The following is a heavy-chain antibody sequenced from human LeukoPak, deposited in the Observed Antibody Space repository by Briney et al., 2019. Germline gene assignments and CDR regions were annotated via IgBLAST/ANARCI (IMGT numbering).Heavy chain of an antibody. J-gene: IGHJ4*02. D-gene: IGHD2-2*01. Sequence: AGGTLRLSCAASGFTFSSYGMRWVRQAPGKGLEWVSAIIGIGVSTYYADSVKGRFPISRDNSKNTLYLQMHSLRAEDTAVYYCAKESLRVVPSATFDYWGQGPLVTVSS. CDR3: AKESLRVVPSATFDY. V-gene: IGHV3-23*01. CDR1: GFTFSSYG. CDR2: IIGIGVST.